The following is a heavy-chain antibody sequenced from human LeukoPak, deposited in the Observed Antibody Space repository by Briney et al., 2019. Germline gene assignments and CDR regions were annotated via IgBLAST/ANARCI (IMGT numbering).Heavy chain of an antibody. J-gene: IGHJ4*02. CDR1: GFTFSSYS. CDR2: ISSSSSTI. D-gene: IGHD3-22*01. Sequence: GGSLRLSCAASGFTFSSYSMNWVRQAPGKGLEWVSYISSSSSTIYYADSVKGRFTISRDNAKNSLYLQMNSLRAEDTAVYYCARDRPYTYYDSSGYLFDYWGQGTLVTVSS. CDR3: ARDRPYTYYDSSGYLFDY. V-gene: IGHV3-48*04.